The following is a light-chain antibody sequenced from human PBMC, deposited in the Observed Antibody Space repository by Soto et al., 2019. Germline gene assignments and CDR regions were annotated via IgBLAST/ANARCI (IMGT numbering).Light chain of an antibody. V-gene: IGLV1-44*01. Sequence: SVLTQPPSAFGTPGQRVTISCSGSSSNIGSNTVNWYQQLPGTAPKLLIYSNNQRPSGVPDRFSGSKSGTSASLAISGLQSEDEADYYCAAWDDSLNDVVFGGGTKLTVL. CDR3: AAWDDSLNDVV. CDR2: SNN. J-gene: IGLJ2*01. CDR1: SSNIGSNT.